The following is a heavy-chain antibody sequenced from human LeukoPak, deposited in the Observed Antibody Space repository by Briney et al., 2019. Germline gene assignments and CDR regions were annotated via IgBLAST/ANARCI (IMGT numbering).Heavy chain of an antibody. V-gene: IGHV3-30*18. CDR2: ISYDGSNK. CDR3: AKGSGYS. J-gene: IGHJ5*02. CDR1: GFTFSSYG. D-gene: IGHD3-22*01. Sequence: GGSLRLSCAASGFTFSSYGMHWVRQAPGKGLEWVAVISYDGSNKYYADSVKGRFTISRDNSENTLYLQMNSLRAEDTAVYYCAKGSGYSWGQGTLVTVSS.